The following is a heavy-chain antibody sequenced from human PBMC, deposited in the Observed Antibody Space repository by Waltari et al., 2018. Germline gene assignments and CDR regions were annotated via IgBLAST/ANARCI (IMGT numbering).Heavy chain of an antibody. CDR3: AKDMGYDFWSGLTFYYYYYGMDV. J-gene: IGHJ6*02. CDR2: ISWNRGSI. CDR1: GFTFDDYA. V-gene: IGHV3-9*01. D-gene: IGHD3-3*01. Sequence: EVQLVESGGGLVQPGRSLRLSCAASGFTFDDYAMHWVRQAPGEGLEWVSGISWNRGSIGYADSVKGRFTISRDNAKNSLYLQMNSLRAEDTALYYCAKDMGYDFWSGLTFYYYYYGMDVWGQGTTVTVSS.